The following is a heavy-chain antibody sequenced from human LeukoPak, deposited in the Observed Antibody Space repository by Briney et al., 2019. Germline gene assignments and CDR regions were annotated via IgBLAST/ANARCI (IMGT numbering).Heavy chain of an antibody. CDR1: GYTFTNYA. CDR3: ASRPDIAVAGLDY. V-gene: IGHV1-3*01. CDR2: VNPGNDDT. J-gene: IGHJ4*02. D-gene: IGHD6-19*01. Sequence: ASVKVSCKASGYTFTNYAMHWVRQAPGQGLEWMGWVNPGNDDTKYSQKFQGRVTITSDTSASTAYMELSSLGSEDTAVYYCASRPDIAVAGLDYWGQGTLVTVSS.